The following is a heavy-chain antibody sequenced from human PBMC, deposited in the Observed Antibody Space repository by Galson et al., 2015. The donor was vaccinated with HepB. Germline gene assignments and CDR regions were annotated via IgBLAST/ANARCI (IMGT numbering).Heavy chain of an antibody. CDR3: ATATLFYYGMDV. V-gene: IGHV1-24*01. CDR2: FDPEDGET. D-gene: IGHD2/OR15-2a*01. CDR1: GYTLTELS. Sequence: SVKVSCKVSGYTLTELSMHWVRQAPGKGLEWMGGFDPEDGETIYAQKFQGRVTMTEDTSTDTAYMELGSLRSEDTAVYYCATATLFYYGMDVWGQGTTVTVSS. J-gene: IGHJ6*02.